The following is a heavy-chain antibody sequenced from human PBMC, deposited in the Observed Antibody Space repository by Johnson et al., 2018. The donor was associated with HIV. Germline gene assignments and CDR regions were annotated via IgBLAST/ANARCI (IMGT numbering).Heavy chain of an antibody. J-gene: IGHJ3*02. CDR2: IYSGGST. D-gene: IGHD5-24*01. V-gene: IGHV3-66*01. CDR3: AKDRRDGYNYGGGAFDI. Sequence: VQLEESGGGLVKPGGSLRLSCAASGFSVSTNYMSWVRQAPGKGLEWVSVIYSGGSTYYADSVKGRFTISRDNSKNTLYLQMNSLRAEDTAVYYCAKDRRDGYNYGGGAFDIWGQGTMVTVSS. CDR1: GFSVSTNY.